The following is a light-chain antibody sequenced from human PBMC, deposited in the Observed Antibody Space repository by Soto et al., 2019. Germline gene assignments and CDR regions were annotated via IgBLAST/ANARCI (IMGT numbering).Light chain of an antibody. V-gene: IGLV2-14*03. CDR2: DVS. CDR1: SSDVGGYNY. Sequence: QSALTQPASVSGSPGQSITISCTGTSSDVGGYNYVSWYQHHPGKAPKLMIYDVSNRPSGVSNRFSGSKSGNTASLTISGLQAEDEAGYYCSSYTSSTTHVVFGGGTKVTVL. J-gene: IGLJ2*01. CDR3: SSYTSSTTHVV.